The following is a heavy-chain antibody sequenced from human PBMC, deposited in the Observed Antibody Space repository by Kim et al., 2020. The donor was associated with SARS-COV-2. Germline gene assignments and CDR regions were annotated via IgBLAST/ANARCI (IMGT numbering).Heavy chain of an antibody. D-gene: IGHD1-26*01. Sequence: GESLKISCKASEYTFNNYWIGWVRQMPGKCLQWLGIIYPGDSDTKYNPSVQGQVTISADWSLTTAYLQWSSLKASDTAIYYCARAPSGTFSPYYFDYWGQGTLVTVSS. V-gene: IGHV5-51*01. CDR2: IYPGDSDT. CDR3: ARAPSGTFSPYYFDY. CDR1: EYTFNNYW. J-gene: IGHJ4*02.